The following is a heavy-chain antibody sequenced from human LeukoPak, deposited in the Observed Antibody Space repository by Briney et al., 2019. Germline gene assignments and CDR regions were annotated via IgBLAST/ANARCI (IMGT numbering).Heavy chain of an antibody. CDR3: AKDFDNSFSLDY. J-gene: IGHJ4*02. CDR1: GFTFDDNA. D-gene: IGHD4-23*01. V-gene: IGHV3-43*02. CDR2: ISGDGGST. Sequence: AGSLRRSCAASGFTFDDNAMHWVRQAPGQGLEWVSLISGDGGSTYYADSVKGRFTISRDNSKNSLYLQMNSLRTEDTALYYCAKDFDNSFSLDYWGQGTLVTVSS.